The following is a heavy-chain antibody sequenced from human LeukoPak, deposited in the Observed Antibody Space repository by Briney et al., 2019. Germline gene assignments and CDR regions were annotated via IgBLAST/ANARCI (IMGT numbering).Heavy chain of an antibody. D-gene: IGHD2-2*01. Sequence: ASVKVSCTASGYTFTGYYIHWVRQAPGQGLVWMGWINPNSGGTEFAQKFQGRVTMTRDTSISTAYMELSRLRPDDTAVYYCARGGEVCSSTSCYRGHEYWGQGTLVNVSS. V-gene: IGHV1-2*02. J-gene: IGHJ4*02. CDR2: INPNSGGT. CDR1: GYTFTGYY. CDR3: ARGGEVCSSTSCYRGHEY.